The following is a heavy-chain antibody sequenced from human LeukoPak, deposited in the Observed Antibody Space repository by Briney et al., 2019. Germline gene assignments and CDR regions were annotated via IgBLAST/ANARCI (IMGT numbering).Heavy chain of an antibody. Sequence: PGGSLRLSCAASGFTLSSSAMTWVRQAPGKGLDWVSINSDNGGSTFYADSMMGRFTIFRDTSKNTLYLQMNSLRADDTAVYYCATVGGSCSSSNCYAYFDYWGQGTLVTVSS. CDR1: GFTLSSSA. J-gene: IGHJ4*02. V-gene: IGHV3-23*01. CDR2: NSDNGGST. CDR3: ATVGGSCSSSNCYAYFDY. D-gene: IGHD2-2*01.